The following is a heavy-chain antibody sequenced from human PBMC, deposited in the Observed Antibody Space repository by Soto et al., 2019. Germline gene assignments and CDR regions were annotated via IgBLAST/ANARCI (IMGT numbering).Heavy chain of an antibody. CDR3: ARDRTRMTTVTPFYGMDV. CDR1: GYTFTSYY. J-gene: IGHJ6*02. V-gene: IGHV1-46*01. D-gene: IGHD4-17*01. Sequence: AGVKVSCKASGYTFTSYYMHWVRQAAGQGLEWMGIINPSGGSTNYAQKFQGRVTITADKSTSTAYMELSSLRSEDTAVYYCARDRTRMTTVTPFYGMDVWGQGTTVTVSS. CDR2: INPSGGST.